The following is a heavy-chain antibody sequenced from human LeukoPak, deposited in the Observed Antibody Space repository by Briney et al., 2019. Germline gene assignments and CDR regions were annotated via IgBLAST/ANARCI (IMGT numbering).Heavy chain of an antibody. J-gene: IGHJ4*02. D-gene: IGHD3-16*01. CDR1: GGSISSGSYY. CDR2: IYYTGTT. V-gene: IGHV4-39*01. Sequence: SETLSPTCTVSGGSISSGSYYWGWIRQPPGKGLEWIGAIYYTGTTYYNPSLKSRVTISADTSKNQFSLKLTSVTAADTAVYYCARRGDYWGQGILVTVSS. CDR3: ARRGDY.